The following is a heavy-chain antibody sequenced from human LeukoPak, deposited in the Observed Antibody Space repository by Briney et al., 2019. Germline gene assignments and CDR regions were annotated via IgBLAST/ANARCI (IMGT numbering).Heavy chain of an antibody. V-gene: IGHV1-46*01. Sequence: GASVRVSCKASGYSFTNYYMPWVRQAPGQGLEWMTMINPSGGSTTYAQNFQDRVTVTRDMSSNTVYMELSSLTSENTAVYYCARTRGYYFDYWGQGTLVTVCS. CDR3: ARTRGYYFDY. CDR2: INPSGGST. CDR1: GYSFTNYY. J-gene: IGHJ4*02.